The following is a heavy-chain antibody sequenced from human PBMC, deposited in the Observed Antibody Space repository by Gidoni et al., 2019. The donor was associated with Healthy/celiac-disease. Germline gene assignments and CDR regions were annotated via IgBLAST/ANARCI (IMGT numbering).Heavy chain of an antibody. V-gene: IGHV3-23*04. CDR2: ISGSGGST. Sequence: EVQLVESGGGLVQPGGSLRLSCAASGFTFSSYAMSWFRQAPGKGLEWVSAISGSGGSTYYADSVKGRFTISRDNSKNTLYLQMNSLRAEDTAVYYCAKDSEYYYDSSGYWGYWGQGTLVTVSS. J-gene: IGHJ4*02. D-gene: IGHD3-22*01. CDR3: AKDSEYYYDSSGYWGY. CDR1: GFTFSSYA.